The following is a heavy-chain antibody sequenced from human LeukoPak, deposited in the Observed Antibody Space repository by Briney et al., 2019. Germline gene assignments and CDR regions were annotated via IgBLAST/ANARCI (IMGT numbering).Heavy chain of an antibody. CDR3: AKDSSRFNYYFDY. CDR1: GFTFSSYG. Sequence: SGGSLRLSCAASGFTFSSYGMHWVRQAPGKGLEWVAVIPYDGSNKYYADSVKGRFTISRDNSKNTLYLQMNSLRAEDTAVYYCAKDSSRFNYYFDYWGQGTLVTVSS. V-gene: IGHV3-30*18. J-gene: IGHJ4*02. D-gene: IGHD6-13*01. CDR2: IPYDGSNK.